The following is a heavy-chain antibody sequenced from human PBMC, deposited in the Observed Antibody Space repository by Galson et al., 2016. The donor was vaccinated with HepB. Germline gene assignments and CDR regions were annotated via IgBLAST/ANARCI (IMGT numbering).Heavy chain of an antibody. CDR1: GDIFTSSW. V-gene: IGHV5-10-1*01. J-gene: IGHJ6*02. D-gene: IGHD6-6*01. CDR3: ARHGVGSSSSLDRVYYAMDV. Sequence: AEVKKPGESLRISCKVSGDIFTSSWISWVRQMPGKGLEWMGRIDPSDSYTKYSPPFQGHVTISADKSISTAFLEWSSLKASDTAMFYCARHGVGSSSSLDRVYYAMDVWGQGTTFTVSS. CDR2: IDPSDSYT.